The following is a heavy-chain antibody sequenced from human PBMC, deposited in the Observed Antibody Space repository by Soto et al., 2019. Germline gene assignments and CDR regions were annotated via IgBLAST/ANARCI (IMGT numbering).Heavy chain of an antibody. Sequence: GASVKVSCKASGYTFTNDYIHWFRQAPGQGLEWLGILRPRTGNTQYAQRFQGRVTMTSDTSTSTVYMELTSLRSGDTAVYYCAREPNEAFYFDYWGQGSQVTVSS. V-gene: IGHV1-46*01. CDR3: AREPNEAFYFDY. CDR2: LRPRTGNT. CDR1: GYTFTNDY. J-gene: IGHJ4*02.